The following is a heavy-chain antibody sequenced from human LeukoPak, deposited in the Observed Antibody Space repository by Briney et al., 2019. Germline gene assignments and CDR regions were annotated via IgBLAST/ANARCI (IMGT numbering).Heavy chain of an antibody. CDR3: ARVPVDTAMVSSAGDMNV. Sequence: SETLSLTCTVSGGSLSSFYWSWVRHPPGRGLEWSGYIHYRGSTNYNPSLNSRVTISVDTSKNQFSLKMSSVTAADTAVYYCARVPVDTAMVSSAGDMNVWGKGTTVTVS. V-gene: IGHV4-59*01. CDR2: IHYRGST. D-gene: IGHD5-18*01. J-gene: IGHJ6*03. CDR1: GGSLSSFY.